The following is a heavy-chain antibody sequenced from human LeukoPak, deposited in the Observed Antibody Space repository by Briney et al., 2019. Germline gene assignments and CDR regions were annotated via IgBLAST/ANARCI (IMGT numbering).Heavy chain of an antibody. V-gene: IGHV1-18*01. J-gene: IGHJ6*03. D-gene: IGHD5-12*01. CDR3: ARVGSGYDYPLYYYYYYYMDV. Sequence: GASVRVSCKASGYTFTSYGISWVRQAPGQGLEWMGWISAYNGNTNYAQKLQGRVTMTTDTSTSTAYMELRSLRSDDTAVYYCARVGSGYDYPLYYYYYYYMDVWGKGTTVTISS. CDR1: GYTFTSYG. CDR2: ISAYNGNT.